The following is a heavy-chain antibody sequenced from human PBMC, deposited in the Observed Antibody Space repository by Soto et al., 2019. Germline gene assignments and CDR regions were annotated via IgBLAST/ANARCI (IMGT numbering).Heavy chain of an antibody. D-gene: IGHD6-19*01. J-gene: IGHJ6*02. CDR3: ATHLLAVAGYVHGMDV. Sequence: ESGGGVVQPGRSLRLSCAASGFTFSSYGMHWVRQAPGKGLEWVAVISHDGSNKYFADSVKGRFTISRDNSQNTLYLQMNSLRAEDTAVYYCATHLLAVAGYVHGMDVWGQGTTVTVSS. CDR2: ISHDGSNK. CDR1: GFTFSSYG. V-gene: IGHV3-30*03.